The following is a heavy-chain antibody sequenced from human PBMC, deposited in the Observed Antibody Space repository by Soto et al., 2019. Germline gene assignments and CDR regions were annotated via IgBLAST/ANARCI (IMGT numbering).Heavy chain of an antibody. Sequence: QVQLVESGGGVVQPGRSLRLSCAASGFTFSSYDIHWVRQAPGKGLEWVAVISYDGSNKSYVDYVQGRFTISRDNSKNTLYLQMNSLRTEDTAVYYCANSPHCSGGSCYFFDYWGQGTLVTGSS. D-gene: IGHD2-15*01. CDR1: GFTFSSYD. CDR2: ISYDGSNK. J-gene: IGHJ4*02. CDR3: ANSPHCSGGSCYFFDY. V-gene: IGHV3-30*18.